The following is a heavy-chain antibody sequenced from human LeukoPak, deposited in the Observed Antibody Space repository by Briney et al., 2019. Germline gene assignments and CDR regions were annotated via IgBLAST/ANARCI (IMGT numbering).Heavy chain of an antibody. D-gene: IGHD2-15*01. J-gene: IGHJ5*02. CDR2: IYTSGST. Sequence: PSQTLSLTCTVSGGSISSGSYYWGWIRQPAGKGLEWIGRIYTSGSTNYNPSLKSRVTISYTTKYRFSLKLNSVTAADTAVYYCARVGGSCSGGSCPSGNWFDPWGQGTLVTVSS. CDR1: GGSISSGSYY. CDR3: ARVGGSCSGGSCPSGNWFDP. V-gene: IGHV4-61*02.